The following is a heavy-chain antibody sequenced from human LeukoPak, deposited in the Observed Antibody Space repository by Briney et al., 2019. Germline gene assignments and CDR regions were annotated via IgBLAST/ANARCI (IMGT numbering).Heavy chain of an antibody. Sequence: NPSETLSLTCTVSGGSISSYYWSWIRQPAGKGLEWIGRIYTSGSTNYNPSLKSRVTMSVDTSKNQFSLRLSSVTAADTAVYYCASEGGSGDTYYFDYWGQGTLVTVSS. V-gene: IGHV4-4*07. J-gene: IGHJ4*02. CDR1: GGSISSYY. D-gene: IGHD1-26*01. CDR3: ASEGGSGDTYYFDY. CDR2: IYTSGST.